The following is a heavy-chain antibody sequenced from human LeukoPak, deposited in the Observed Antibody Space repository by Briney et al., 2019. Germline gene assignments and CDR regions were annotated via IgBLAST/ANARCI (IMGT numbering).Heavy chain of an antibody. V-gene: IGHV3-23*01. CDR2: ISGSGDTT. Sequence: GGSLRLSCAASGFTFSSYAMSWVRQAPGKGLEWVSVISGSGDTTYYADSVKGRFTISRDNSKNTLYLQMNSLRAEDTAVYYCANSGSYYRSTYFDYWGQGTLVTVSS. J-gene: IGHJ4*02. CDR1: GFTFSSYA. D-gene: IGHD1-26*01. CDR3: ANSGSYYRSTYFDY.